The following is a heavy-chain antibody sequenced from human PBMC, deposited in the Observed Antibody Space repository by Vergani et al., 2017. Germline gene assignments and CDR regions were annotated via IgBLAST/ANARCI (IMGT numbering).Heavy chain of an antibody. CDR3: AKHFRGWGIDY. CDR1: GFTLSNYD. D-gene: IGHD3-16*01. V-gene: IGHV3-30*02. CDR2: IQFDGSNQ. Sequence: QVQLVESGGGVVQRGGSLRLSCATSGFTLSNYDMQWIRQGPGKGLEFVAFIQFDGSNQYYADSVKGRFTLSRDISKNTLYLQMNSLRTDGTATYYCAKHFRGWGIDYWGQGTQVIVSS. J-gene: IGHJ4*02.